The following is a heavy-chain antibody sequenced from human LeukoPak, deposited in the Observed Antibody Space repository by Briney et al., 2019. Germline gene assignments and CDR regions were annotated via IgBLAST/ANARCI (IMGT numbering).Heavy chain of an antibody. D-gene: IGHD5-18*01. Sequence: PGGSLRLSCAASGFTFSSYGMPWVRQAPGKGLEWVSAISGSGGSTYYADSVKGRFTISRDNSKNTLYLQMNSLRAEDTAVYYCAKDLRGYSSLMLGYWGQGTLVTVSS. V-gene: IGHV3-23*01. J-gene: IGHJ4*02. CDR1: GFTFSSYG. CDR3: AKDLRGYSSLMLGY. CDR2: ISGSGGST.